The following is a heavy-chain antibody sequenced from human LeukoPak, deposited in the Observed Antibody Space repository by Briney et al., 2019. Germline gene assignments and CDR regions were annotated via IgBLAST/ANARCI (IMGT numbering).Heavy chain of an antibody. J-gene: IGHJ4*02. Sequence: GESLKISCKGSGYSFTSYWIGWVRQMPGKGLEWMGIIYPGDFDTRYSPSFQGQVTISADKSISTAYLQWSSLKASDTAMYYCARRAGHYYDSSGYYFFDYWGQGTLVTVSS. D-gene: IGHD3-22*01. CDR2: IYPGDFDT. CDR1: GYSFTSYW. CDR3: ARRAGHYYDSSGYYFFDY. V-gene: IGHV5-51*01.